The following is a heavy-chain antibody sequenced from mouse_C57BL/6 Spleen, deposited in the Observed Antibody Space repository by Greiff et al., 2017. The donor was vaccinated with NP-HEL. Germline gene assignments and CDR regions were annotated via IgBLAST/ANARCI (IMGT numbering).Heavy chain of an antibody. V-gene: IGHV1-69*01. D-gene: IGHD1-1*01. CDR1: GYTFTSYW. CDR2: IDPSDSYT. Sequence: QVQLQQPGAELVMPGASVKLSCKASGYTFTSYWMHWVKQRPGQGLEWIGEIDPSDSYTNYNQKFKGKSTLTVDKSSSTAYMQLSSLTSEDSAVYYCARHLGYGSHYFDYWGQGTTLTVSS. J-gene: IGHJ2*01. CDR3: ARHLGYGSHYFDY.